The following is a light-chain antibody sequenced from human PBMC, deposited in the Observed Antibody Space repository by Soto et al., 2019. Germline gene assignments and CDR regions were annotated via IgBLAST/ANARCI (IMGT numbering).Light chain of an antibody. CDR3: SSNAGSNKRV. V-gene: IGLV2-8*01. CDR1: SSDIGGYNY. Sequence: QSALTQPPSASGSPGQSVTISCTGTSSDIGGYNYVSWYQHHPGKAPKVMIYEVTKRPSGVPDRFSGSKSGNTATLTVSGLQAEDEADYYCSSNAGSNKRVFGGGTKVTVL. CDR2: EVT. J-gene: IGLJ3*02.